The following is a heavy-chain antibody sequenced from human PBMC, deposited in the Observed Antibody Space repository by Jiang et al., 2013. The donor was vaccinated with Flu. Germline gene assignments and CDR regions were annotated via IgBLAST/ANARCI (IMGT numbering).Heavy chain of an antibody. CDR3: ARDPPKTGPSGYYDY. J-gene: IGHJ4*02. V-gene: IGHV1-46*01. D-gene: IGHD3-22*01. Sequence: GAEVKKPGASVKVSCKASGYTFTSYYMHWVRQAPGQGLEWMGIINPSGGSTSYAQKFQGRVTMTRDTSTSTVYMELSSLRSEDTAVYYCARDPPKTGPSGYYDYWGQGTLVTVSS. CDR2: INPSGGST. CDR1: GYTFTSYY.